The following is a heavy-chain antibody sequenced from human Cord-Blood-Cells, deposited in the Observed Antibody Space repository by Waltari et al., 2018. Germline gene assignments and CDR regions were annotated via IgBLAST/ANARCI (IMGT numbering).Heavy chain of an antibody. V-gene: IGHV3-21*01. CDR1: GFTFSSYS. CDR2: ISSSSSYI. Sequence: EVQLVESGGGLVKPGGSLRLSCAASGFTFSSYSMNWVRQAPGKGLEWVSSISSSSSYIYYADSVKGRFTISRDNAKNSLYLQMNSLRAEDTAVYYCARAHTGDYDSSGYPDDYWGQGTLVTVSS. CDR3: ARAHTGDYDSSGYPDDY. D-gene: IGHD3-22*01. J-gene: IGHJ4*02.